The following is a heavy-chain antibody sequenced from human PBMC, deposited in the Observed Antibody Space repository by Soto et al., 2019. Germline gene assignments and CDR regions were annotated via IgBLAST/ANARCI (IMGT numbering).Heavy chain of an antibody. CDR2: ISSSSSYI. CDR3: ARDAAPMVIDYTINEDYYYYGMDV. J-gene: IGHJ6*02. Sequence: PGGSLRLSCAASGFTFSSYSMNWVRQAPRKGLEWVSSISSSSSYIYYADSVKGRFTISRDNAKNSLYLQMNSLRAEDTAVYYCARDAAPMVIDYTINEDYYYYGMDVWGQGTTVTVSS. CDR1: GFTFSSYS. D-gene: IGHD5-12*01. V-gene: IGHV3-21*01.